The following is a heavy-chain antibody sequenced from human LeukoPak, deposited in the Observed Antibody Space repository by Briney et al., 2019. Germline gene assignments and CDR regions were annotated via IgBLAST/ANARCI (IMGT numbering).Heavy chain of an antibody. CDR3: ARDPRVVPRAFYI. CDR1: GFTFSSYS. Sequence: PGGTLRLSCAASGFTFSSYSMNWVRQAPGKGLEWVSSISSSSSYIYYADSVKGRFTISRDNAKNSLYLQMNSLRAEDTAVYYCARDPRVVPRAFYIWVQGTMVTVSS. J-gene: IGHJ3*02. D-gene: IGHD2-2*01. V-gene: IGHV3-21*01. CDR2: ISSSSSYI.